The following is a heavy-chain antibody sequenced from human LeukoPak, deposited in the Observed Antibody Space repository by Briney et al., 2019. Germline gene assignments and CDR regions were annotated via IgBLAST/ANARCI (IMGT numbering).Heavy chain of an antibody. CDR2: IYYSGST. J-gene: IGHJ4*02. CDR1: GGSISSYY. V-gene: IGHV4-59*01. Sequence: SETLSLTCTVSGGSISSYYWSWIRQPPGKGLEWIGYIYYSGSTNYNPSLKSRVTISVDTSKNQFSLKLSSVTAADTAVYYCARETGDETFDYRGQGTLVTVSS. D-gene: IGHD7-27*01. CDR3: ARETGDETFDY.